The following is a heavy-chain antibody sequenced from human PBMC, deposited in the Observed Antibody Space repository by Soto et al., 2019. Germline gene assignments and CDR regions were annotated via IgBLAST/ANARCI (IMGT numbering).Heavy chain of an antibody. J-gene: IGHJ2*01. V-gene: IGHV3-66*01. CDR3: ARVAGADWYFDL. Sequence: EVQLVESGGGLVQPGGSLRLSCAASGFTVSSNYMSWVRQAPGKGLEWVSVMYSGGSTYYADSVKGRFTICRDNSKNTLYLQMNSLRAEDTAVYYCARVAGADWYFDLWGRGTLVTVSS. CDR2: MYSGGST. CDR1: GFTVSSNY.